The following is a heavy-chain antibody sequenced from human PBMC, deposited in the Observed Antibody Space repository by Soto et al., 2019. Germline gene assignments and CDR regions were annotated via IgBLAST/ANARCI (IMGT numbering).Heavy chain of an antibody. CDR2: IHYSGSI. CDR1: GGSISTDHYH. D-gene: IGHD2-21*02. CDR3: AREDDGGDRDYYGLDV. J-gene: IGHJ6*02. Sequence: SETLSLTCTVSGGSISTDHYHWTWIRQAPGKGLEWIGYIHYSGSIQFNPSLQSRVSMSVDTSKNLFSLRLSSVAAADTAVYFCAREDDGGDRDYYGLDVWGQGTTVTVSS. V-gene: IGHV4-30-4*01.